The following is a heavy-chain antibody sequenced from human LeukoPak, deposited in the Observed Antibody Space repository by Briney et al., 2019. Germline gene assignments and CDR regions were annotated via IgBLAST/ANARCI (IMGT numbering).Heavy chain of an antibody. CDR3: ARDLAYEHAFDI. J-gene: IGHJ3*02. CDR1: GYTFTGYY. D-gene: IGHD3-22*01. Sequence: ASVKVSCKASGYTFTGYYIHWVRQAPGQGLEWMGWISAYNGNTNYAQKLQGRITMTTDTSTSTAYMELRSLRSDDTAVYYCARDLAYEHAFDIWGQGTMVTVSS. CDR2: ISAYNGNT. V-gene: IGHV1-18*04.